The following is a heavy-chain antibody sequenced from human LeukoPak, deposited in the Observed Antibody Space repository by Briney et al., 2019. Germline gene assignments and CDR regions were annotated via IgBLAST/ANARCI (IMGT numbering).Heavy chain of an antibody. J-gene: IGHJ4*02. CDR3: ARSPNSGYDPFDY. V-gene: IGHV4-34*01. CDR1: GGSFSGYY. CDR2: INHIGTS. D-gene: IGHD5-12*01. Sequence: SETLSLTCAVYGGSFSGYYWNWIRQPPGKGLEWIGEINHIGTSNYNPSLKSRVTISVDTSKNQFSLKLSSVTAADTAVYYCARSPNSGYDPFDYWGQGTLVTVSS.